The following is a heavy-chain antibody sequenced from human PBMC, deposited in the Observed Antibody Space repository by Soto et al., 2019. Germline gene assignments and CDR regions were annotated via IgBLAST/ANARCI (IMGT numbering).Heavy chain of an antibody. Sequence: QVQLVQSGAEVKKPGASVKVSCKASGYTFTSYYMHWVRQAPGQGLEWMGIINPSGGSTSYEQKFQGRVTMTRDTSTSTVYMELSSLRSEDTAVYYCARGGWDYDILTGYSNNWFDPWGQGTLVTVSS. CDR2: INPSGGST. CDR3: ARGGWDYDILTGYSNNWFDP. D-gene: IGHD3-9*01. V-gene: IGHV1-46*03. CDR1: GYTFTSYY. J-gene: IGHJ5*02.